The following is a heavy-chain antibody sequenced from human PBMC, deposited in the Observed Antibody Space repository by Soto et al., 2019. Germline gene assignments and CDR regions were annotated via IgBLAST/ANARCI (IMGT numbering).Heavy chain of an antibody. CDR3: AHSRVTTPFDY. Sequence: QITLKESGPTLVKPTQTLTLTCTFSGFSLSTIGVGVGWIRQPRGKALEWLALIYWDDNKHYSPSLKSRLSITKYNSKNQVVLTMTNMDPVDTATYYCAHSRVTTPFDYWGEGTLVTVAS. V-gene: IGHV2-5*02. J-gene: IGHJ4*02. CDR1: GFSLSTIGVG. CDR2: IYWDDNK. D-gene: IGHD4-17*01.